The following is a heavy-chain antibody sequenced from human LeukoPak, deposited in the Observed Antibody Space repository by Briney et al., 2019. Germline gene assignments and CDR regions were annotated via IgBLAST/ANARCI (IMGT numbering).Heavy chain of an antibody. D-gene: IGHD3-10*01. CDR2: IYTSGST. V-gene: IGHV4-4*07. CDR1: GVSISSYC. CDR3: ARHPPYGSRNWGAYYFDS. Sequence: SETLCLTCTASGVSISSYCWSWIRQPAGKGLEWIGRIYTSGSTNYNHSLKSRFTMSVHTSKNQFSLKLSSVTAADTALYYCARHPPYGSRNWGAYYFDSWGQGTLVTVSS. J-gene: IGHJ4*02.